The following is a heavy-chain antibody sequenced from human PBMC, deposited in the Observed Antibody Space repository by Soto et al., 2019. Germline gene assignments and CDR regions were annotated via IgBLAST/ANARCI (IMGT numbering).Heavy chain of an antibody. CDR2: IKDGGYT. CDR1: GGSLSGYY. V-gene: IGHV4-34*01. D-gene: IGHD5-12*01. J-gene: IGHJ4*02. CDR3: ARGQEGVVATH. Sequence: SETLSLTCAVNGGSLSGYYWSWIRQPPGKGLEWIGEIKDGGYTNYSPSLKSRATISSDTSNNQFSLRLNSVTAADTGVYYCARGQEGVVATHWEQGALVTVSS.